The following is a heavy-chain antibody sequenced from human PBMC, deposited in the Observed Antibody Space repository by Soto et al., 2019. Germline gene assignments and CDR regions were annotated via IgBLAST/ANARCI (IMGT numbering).Heavy chain of an antibody. CDR2: ISSSSSYI. J-gene: IGHJ4*02. CDR3: ARDDLYFAGGHRDFDY. CDR1: GFTFSSYS. V-gene: IGHV3-21*01. D-gene: IGHD2-15*01. Sequence: EVQLVESGGGLVKPGGSLRLSCAASGFTFSSYSMNWVRQAPGKGLEWVSSISSSSSYIYYADSVKGRFTISRDNAKNSLYLQMNSLRAEDTAVYYCARDDLYFAGGHRDFDYWGQGTLVTVSS.